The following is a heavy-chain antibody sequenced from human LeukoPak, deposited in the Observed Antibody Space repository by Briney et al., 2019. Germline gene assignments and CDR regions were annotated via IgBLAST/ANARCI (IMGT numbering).Heavy chain of an antibody. CDR1: GFTFSSYW. CDR2: INTDGSST. D-gene: IGHD6-13*01. Sequence: GGSLRLSCAASGFTFSSYWMHWVRQAPGKGLVWVSRINTDGSSTSYADSVKGRFTISRDNAKNTLYLQMNSLRAEDTAVYYCARALFGYSSSWYGGADYWGQGTLVTVSS. CDR3: ARALFGYSSSWYGGADY. J-gene: IGHJ4*02. V-gene: IGHV3-74*01.